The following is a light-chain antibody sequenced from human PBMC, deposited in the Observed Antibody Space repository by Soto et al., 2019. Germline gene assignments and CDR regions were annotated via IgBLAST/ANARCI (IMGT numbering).Light chain of an antibody. V-gene: IGKV3-20*01. CDR2: GGS. J-gene: IGKJ1*01. CDR3: QQYSSSRA. Sequence: DIVLTQSPGTLSLSPGERATLSCRASQSVSSNHLAWYQQKPGQAPRLLIYGGSSRATGIPVRFSGSGSETDFTLTITRLEPEDFAVYYCQQYSSSRAFGQGTKVDIK. CDR1: QSVSSNH.